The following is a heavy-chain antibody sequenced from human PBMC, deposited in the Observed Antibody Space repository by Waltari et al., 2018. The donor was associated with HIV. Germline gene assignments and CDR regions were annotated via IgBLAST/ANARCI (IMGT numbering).Heavy chain of an antibody. J-gene: IGHJ4*02. CDR3: ARDHFRYCGGDCYPNY. Sequence: QVQLVESGGGVVQPGRSLRLSCAASGFAFNTYGMHWVRQAPGKGLEWVAVIWHEGSNKNYADSVKGRFTISRDNSKNTLDLQLNSLRAEDTAVYYCARDHFRYCGGDCYPNYWGQGTLVTFSS. D-gene: IGHD2-21*02. CDR2: IWHEGSNK. V-gene: IGHV3-33*01. CDR1: GFAFNTYG.